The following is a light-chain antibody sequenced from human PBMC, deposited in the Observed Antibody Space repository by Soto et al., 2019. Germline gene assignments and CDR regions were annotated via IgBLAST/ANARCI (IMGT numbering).Light chain of an antibody. V-gene: IGKV3-11*01. CDR2: EVS. CDR3: QQRSNSIT. CDR1: QSVNSD. J-gene: IGKJ5*01. Sequence: VVLTHTVTTPCCCTLEAAAIAVRASQSVNSDLAWFQQKPGQAPRLLIYEVSNRATGIPARFSGSGSGTDFTLTISSLEPQDFAVYYCQQRSNSITFGQGTRLE.